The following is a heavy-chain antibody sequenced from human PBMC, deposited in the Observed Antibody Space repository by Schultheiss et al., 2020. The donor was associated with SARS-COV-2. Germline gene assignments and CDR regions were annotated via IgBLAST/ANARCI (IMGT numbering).Heavy chain of an antibody. CDR2: ISYSGST. CDR1: GGSISSYY. CDR3: ARGRKGRYYGSGSSDY. V-gene: IGHV4-59*12. D-gene: IGHD3-10*01. Sequence: SETLSLTCTVSGGSISSYYWSWIRQPPGKGLEWIGYISYSGSTNYNPSLKSRVTISVDTSKNQFSLKLSSVTAADTAVYYCARGRKGRYYGSGSSDYWGQGTLVTVSS. J-gene: IGHJ4*02.